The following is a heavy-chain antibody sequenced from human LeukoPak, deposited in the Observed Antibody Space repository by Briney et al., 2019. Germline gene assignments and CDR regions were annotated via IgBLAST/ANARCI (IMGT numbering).Heavy chain of an antibody. J-gene: IGHJ5*02. CDR2: IYYSGST. CDR1: GGSISSYY. D-gene: IGHD3-22*01. V-gene: IGHV4-59*01. Sequence: PSETLSLTCTVSGGSISSYYWSWIRQPPGKGLEWIGYIYYSGSTNYNPSPKSRVTISVDTSKNQFSLKLSSVTAADTAVYYCARHRYYYDGSGYYYQPWGQGTLVTVSS. CDR3: ARHRYYYDGSGYYYQP.